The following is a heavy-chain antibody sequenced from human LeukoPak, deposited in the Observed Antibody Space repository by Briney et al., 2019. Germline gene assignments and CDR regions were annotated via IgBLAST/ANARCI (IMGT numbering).Heavy chain of an antibody. CDR3: AKCGVLRSYPNFDY. Sequence: GGSLRLSCAASGFTFSHSWLNWVRQAPGKGLEWVSAISASSGNTYYADSGEGRFTISRDNSKDTVDLHMHSLSAEDTAEYYCAKCGVLRSYPNFDYWGQGTMVTVSS. J-gene: IGHJ4*02. V-gene: IGHV3-23*01. CDR1: GFTFSHSW. CDR2: ISASSGNT. D-gene: IGHD1-26*01.